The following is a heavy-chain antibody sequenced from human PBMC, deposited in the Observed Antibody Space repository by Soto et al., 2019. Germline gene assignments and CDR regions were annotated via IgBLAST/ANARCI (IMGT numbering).Heavy chain of an antibody. V-gene: IGHV4-59*01. CDR1: GGSISSYY. J-gene: IGHJ5*02. Sequence: SETLSLTCTVSGGSISSYYWSWIRQPPGKGLEWIGYIYYSGSTNYNPSLKSRVTISVDTSKNQFSLKLSSVTAADTAVYYCARVMGGSTNNWFDPWGQGTLVTVSS. CDR2: IYYSGST. D-gene: IGHD2-8*01. CDR3: ARVMGGSTNNWFDP.